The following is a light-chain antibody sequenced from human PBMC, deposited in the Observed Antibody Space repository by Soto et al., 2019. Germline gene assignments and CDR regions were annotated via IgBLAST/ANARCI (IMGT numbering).Light chain of an antibody. J-gene: IGKJ1*01. CDR1: QTVRNNY. V-gene: IGKV3D-20*02. CDR2: DAS. Sequence: EFVLAQSPGTLCLSPGERATLSCRASQTVRNNYLAWYQQKPGQAPRLLIYDASSRATGIPDRFSGGGSGTDFSLTISSLEPEDFAVYYCQQRSHWPRTFGQGTKVDI. CDR3: QQRSHWPRT.